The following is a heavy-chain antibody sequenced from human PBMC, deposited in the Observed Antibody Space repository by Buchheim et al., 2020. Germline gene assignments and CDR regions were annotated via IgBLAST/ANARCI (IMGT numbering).Heavy chain of an antibody. Sequence: EVQLVESGGGLVQPGGSLRLSCAASGFTLSSSWMHWVRQAPGKGLVWVSLINNDGSSTNYADSVKGRFTISRDNAKNTIYLQMNSLRAEDTAVYYCARFYCERGGGSCQYWGQGA. D-gene: IGHD2-15*01. CDR1: GFTLSSSW. CDR2: INNDGSST. J-gene: IGHJ4*02. CDR3: ARFYCERGGGSCQY. V-gene: IGHV3-74*01.